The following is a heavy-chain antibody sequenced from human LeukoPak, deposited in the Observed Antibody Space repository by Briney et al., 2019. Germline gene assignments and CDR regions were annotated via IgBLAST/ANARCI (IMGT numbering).Heavy chain of an antibody. CDR3: AKDTSRVTTDAFDI. Sequence: GGSLRLSCAASGFTFSSYAMSWVRQSPGKGLEWVSAISGSGGSTYYADPVKGRFTISSDNSKNTLYLQMNSLRAEDTAVYYCAKDTSRVTTDAFDIWGQGTMVTVSS. CDR1: GFTFSSYA. J-gene: IGHJ3*02. D-gene: IGHD2-21*02. CDR2: ISGSGGST. V-gene: IGHV3-23*01.